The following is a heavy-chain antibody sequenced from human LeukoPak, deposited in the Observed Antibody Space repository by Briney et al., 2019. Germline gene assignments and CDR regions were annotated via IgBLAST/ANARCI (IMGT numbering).Heavy chain of an antibody. CDR1: GGSISSGGYY. J-gene: IGHJ4*02. D-gene: IGHD3-22*01. Sequence: PSQTLSLTCTVSGGSISSGGYYWSWIRQHPGKGLEWIGYIYYSGSTYYNPSLKSRVTISVDTSKNQFSLKLSSVTAADTAVYYCARDRDSSGYFFDYWGQGTLVIVSS. V-gene: IGHV4-31*03. CDR3: ARDRDSSGYFFDY. CDR2: IYYSGST.